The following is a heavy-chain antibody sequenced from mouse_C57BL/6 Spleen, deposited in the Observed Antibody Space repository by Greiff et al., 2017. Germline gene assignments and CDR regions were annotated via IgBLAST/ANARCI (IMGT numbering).Heavy chain of an antibody. CDR3: ARGGASGGNYGGDFDY. Sequence: QVQLQQPGAELVKPGASVKLSCKASGYTFTSYWMQWVKQRPGQGLEWIGEIDPSDSYTNYNQKFKGKATLTVDTSSSTAYMQLSSLTSEDSAVYYCARGGASGGNYGGDFDYWGQGTTLTVSS. CDR1: GYTFTSYW. J-gene: IGHJ2*01. V-gene: IGHV1-50*01. CDR2: IDPSDSYT. D-gene: IGHD2-1*01.